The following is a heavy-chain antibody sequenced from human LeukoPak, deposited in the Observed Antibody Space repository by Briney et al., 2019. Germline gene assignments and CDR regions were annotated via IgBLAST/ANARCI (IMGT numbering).Heavy chain of an antibody. CDR1: GYTFTSYG. D-gene: IGHD2-15*01. Sequence: ASVKVSCKASGYTFTSYGISWVRQAPGQGLEWMGGIIPIFGTANYAQKFQGRVTITADKSTSTAYMDLTSLRSDDTAVYYCARDGGGYCSGGSCYVADWFDPWGQGTLVTVSS. CDR3: ARDGGGYCSGGSCYVADWFDP. J-gene: IGHJ5*02. V-gene: IGHV1-69*06. CDR2: IIPIFGTA.